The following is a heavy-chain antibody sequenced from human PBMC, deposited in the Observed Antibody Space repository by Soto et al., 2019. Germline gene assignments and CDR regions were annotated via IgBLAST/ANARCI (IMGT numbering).Heavy chain of an antibody. CDR2: IGRRSDI. Sequence: LRLSCEASGFSFSTYSMHWVRQAPGKGLEWVSSIGRRSDIYYADSVKGRFTISRDNAKNSVSLQMNSLRDEDTAVYYCAREETAWPLAYGLDVWGQGTTVTVSS. J-gene: IGHJ6*02. CDR1: GFSFSTYS. V-gene: IGHV3-21*01. D-gene: IGHD2-21*02. CDR3: AREETAWPLAYGLDV.